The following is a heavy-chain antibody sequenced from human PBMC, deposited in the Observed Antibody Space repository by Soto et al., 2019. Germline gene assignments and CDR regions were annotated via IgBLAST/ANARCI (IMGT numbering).Heavy chain of an antibody. Sequence: QVQLVQSGAEVKKPGSSVKVSCKASGGTFSSYAISWVRQAPGQGLEWMGGIIPIFGTANYAQKFQGRVTITADKSTRTACMELSSLTSEDTAVYYCARDATVVTPGWYFDLWGRGTLVTVSS. J-gene: IGHJ2*01. CDR2: IIPIFGTA. CDR1: GGTFSSYA. D-gene: IGHD4-17*01. V-gene: IGHV1-69*14. CDR3: ARDATVVTPGWYFDL.